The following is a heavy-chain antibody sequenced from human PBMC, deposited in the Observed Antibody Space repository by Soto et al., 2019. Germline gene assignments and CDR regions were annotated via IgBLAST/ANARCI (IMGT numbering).Heavy chain of an antibody. J-gene: IGHJ4*02. CDR1: GLTFSSYS. CDR3: AKDRAFKGTATVDFHY. D-gene: IGHD5-18*01. Sequence: GSLRRSCAASGLTFSSYSMNWVRQAPGKGLEWVSYISSSSSTIYYADSVKGRFTISRDNSKNTLYLQMNSLRAEDTAVYYCAKDRAFKGTATVDFHYWGPGPLVTAPS. CDR2: ISSSSSTI. V-gene: IGHV3-48*01.